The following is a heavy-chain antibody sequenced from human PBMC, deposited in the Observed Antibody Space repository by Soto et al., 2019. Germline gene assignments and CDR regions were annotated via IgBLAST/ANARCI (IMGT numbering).Heavy chain of an antibody. J-gene: IGHJ4*02. D-gene: IGHD3-9*01. Sequence: QVQLVQSGPEVKKPGAPVKISCQASGYTFVDFDINWVRQAPGQGLEWMGWMNPNTGNTRYAQRFQGRLIMTRDISINTAYMEMGSLTSEDTAVYYCARGQLATLTDFWGQGTLVTVSS. CDR3: ARGQLATLTDF. CDR1: GYTFVDFD. CDR2: MNPNTGNT. V-gene: IGHV1-8*02.